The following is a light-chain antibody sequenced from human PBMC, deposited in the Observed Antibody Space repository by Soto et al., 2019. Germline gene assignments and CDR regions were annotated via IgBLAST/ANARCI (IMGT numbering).Light chain of an antibody. CDR3: QQYNNWPPST. V-gene: IGKV3-15*01. J-gene: IGKJ2*01. Sequence: EIVMTQSPATLSVSPGERATLSCRASQSVSSNLAWYQQKPGQAPRLLIYGASTRATGIPARFSGSGSGTEFTLTISSLQSEDFAVYXCQQYNNWPPSTFGQGTKLEIK. CDR1: QSVSSN. CDR2: GAS.